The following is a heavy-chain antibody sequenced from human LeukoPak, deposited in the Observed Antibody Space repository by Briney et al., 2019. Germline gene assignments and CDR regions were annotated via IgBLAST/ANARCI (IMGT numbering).Heavy chain of an antibody. D-gene: IGHD7-27*01. V-gene: IGHV3-23*01. CDR1: GFTFTTYG. J-gene: IGHJ4*02. CDR2: ITGSGDRT. Sequence: PGGSLRLSCVASGFTFTTYGMNWVRQAPGKGLEWLSGITGSGDRTYYADSVKGRFTIYRDNSKNTLYLQMNSLRAEDTAVYYCARDGDWGRYDHWGQGTLVIVSS. CDR3: ARDGDWGRYDH.